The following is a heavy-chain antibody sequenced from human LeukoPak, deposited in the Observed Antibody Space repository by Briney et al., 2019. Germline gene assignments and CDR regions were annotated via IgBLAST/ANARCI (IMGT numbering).Heavy chain of an antibody. CDR1: GGSISSSSYY. CDR3: ARAGGRDFHFDS. Sequence: SETLSLTCTVSGGSISSSSYYWGWIRQPLGKGLEWIGSIYYSGSTYYNPSLKSRVTISVDTSKNQFSLKLSSVTAADTAFYFCARAGGRDFHFDSWGQGTLVTVSS. V-gene: IGHV4-39*07. D-gene: IGHD5-12*01. CDR2: IYYSGST. J-gene: IGHJ4*02.